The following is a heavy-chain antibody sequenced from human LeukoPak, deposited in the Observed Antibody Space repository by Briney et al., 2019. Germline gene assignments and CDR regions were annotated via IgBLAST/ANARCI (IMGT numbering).Heavy chain of an antibody. V-gene: IGHV3-30*18. CDR3: AKDTDGSGWYYFDY. D-gene: IGHD6-19*01. J-gene: IGHJ4*02. CDR1: GFTFSSYG. Sequence: GGSLRLSCAASGFTFSSYGMHWVRQAPGKGLEWVAVISYDGSNKYYADSVKGRFTISRDNSKNTLYLQMNSLRAEDTAVYYCAKDTDGSGWYYFDYWGQGTLVTVSS. CDR2: ISYDGSNK.